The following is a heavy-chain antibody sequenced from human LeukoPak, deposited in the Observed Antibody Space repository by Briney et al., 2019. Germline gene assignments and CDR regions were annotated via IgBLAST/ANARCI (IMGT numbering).Heavy chain of an antibody. J-gene: IGHJ4*02. Sequence: RASVNVSYKASGGTFSSYAISWVRQAPGQGLEWMGGTIPIFGTANYAQKFQGRVTITADESTSTAYMELSSLRSEDTAVYYCARGAYGSGSYYNFDYWGQGTLVTVSS. V-gene: IGHV1-69*01. CDR3: ARGAYGSGSYYNFDY. D-gene: IGHD3-10*01. CDR1: GGTFSSYA. CDR2: TIPIFGTA.